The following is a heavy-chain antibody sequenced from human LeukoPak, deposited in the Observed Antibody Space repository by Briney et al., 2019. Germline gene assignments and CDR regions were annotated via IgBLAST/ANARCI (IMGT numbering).Heavy chain of an antibody. D-gene: IGHD5-18*01. V-gene: IGHV3-64*04. Sequence: GGSLRLSCSASGFTFSSYAMHWVRQAPGKGLEYVTAISSNGGSTYYADSVKGRYTISRDNSKNTLYLQMNSLRAEDTAVYYCAKALGYSYGEDYWGQGTLVTVSS. CDR1: GFTFSSYA. J-gene: IGHJ4*02. CDR2: ISSNGGST. CDR3: AKALGYSYGEDY.